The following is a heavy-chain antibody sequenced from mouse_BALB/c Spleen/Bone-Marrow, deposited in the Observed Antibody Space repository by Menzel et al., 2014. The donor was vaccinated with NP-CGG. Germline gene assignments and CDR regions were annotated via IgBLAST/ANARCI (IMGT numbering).Heavy chain of an antibody. V-gene: IGHV3-2*02. CDR1: GYSITSDYV. CDR2: ISYSGST. J-gene: IGHJ4*01. CDR3: ARRITTAHYYAMDY. D-gene: IGHD1-2*01. Sequence: EVKLMESGPGLVKPSQSLSLTCTVTGYSITSDYVCHWIRQFPGNKLEWMGYISYSGSTSYNPSLKSRISITRDSSKNQFFLQLYSVTTEDTATYYCARRITTAHYYAMDYWGQGTSVTVSS.